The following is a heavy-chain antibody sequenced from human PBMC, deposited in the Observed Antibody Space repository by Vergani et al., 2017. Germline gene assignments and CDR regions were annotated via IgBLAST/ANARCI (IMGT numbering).Heavy chain of an antibody. CDR3: ARDGYCSSTSCYSRFDP. V-gene: IGHV1-8*01. D-gene: IGHD2-2*02. J-gene: IGHJ5*02. CDR2: MNPNSGNT. Sequence: QVQLVQSGAEVKKPGASVKVSCKASGYTFTSYDINWVRQATGQGLEWMGWMNPNSGNTGYAQKFQGRVTMTRNTSISTAYMEVSSLRSEDTAVYYCARDGYCSSTSCYSRFDPWGQGTLVTVSS. CDR1: GYTFTSYD.